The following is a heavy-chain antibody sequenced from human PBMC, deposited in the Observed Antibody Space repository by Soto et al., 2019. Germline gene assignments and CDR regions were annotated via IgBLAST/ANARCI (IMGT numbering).Heavy chain of an antibody. CDR3: ARVFGVVTTGYFDL. J-gene: IGHJ2*01. D-gene: IGHD3-3*01. CDR1: GFTFSSYD. Sequence: GGSLRLSCAASGFTFSSYDMHWVRQATGKGLEWVSAIGTAGDTYYPGSVKGRFTISRENAKNSLYLQMNSLRAEDTAVYYCARVFGVVTTGYFDLWGRGNLVTVSS. CDR2: IGTAGDT. V-gene: IGHV3-13*01.